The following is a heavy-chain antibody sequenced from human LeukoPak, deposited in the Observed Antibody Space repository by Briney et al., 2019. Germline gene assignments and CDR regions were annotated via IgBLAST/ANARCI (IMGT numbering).Heavy chain of an antibody. CDR3: ARDQGGGTSY. CDR2: IGSSGSTV. CDR1: GFTFSAYE. D-gene: IGHD1-26*01. J-gene: IGHJ4*02. Sequence: PGGSLRLSCAASGFTFSAYEMNWVRQAPGKGLEWVSYIGSSGSTVYYADSVKGRFTISRDNAKNSLYLQMDSLRAEDTAVYYCARDQGGGTSYWGQGTLVTVSS. V-gene: IGHV3-48*03.